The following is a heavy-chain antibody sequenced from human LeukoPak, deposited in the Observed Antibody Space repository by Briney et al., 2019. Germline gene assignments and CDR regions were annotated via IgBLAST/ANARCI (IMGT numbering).Heavy chain of an antibody. J-gene: IGHJ6*03. CDR1: GGSISSHY. CDR2: IYYGGST. V-gene: IGHV4-59*11. CDR3: ARVGGCSSITFSWKYYNYYMDV. D-gene: IGHD2/OR15-2a*01. Sequence: PSETLSLTCSVSGGSISSHYWSWIRQPPGKGLEWIGYIYYGGSTNYNPSLKSRVAISVDTSKNQFSLKLSSVTAADTAVYYCARVGGCSSITFSWKYYNYYMDVWGKGTAVTVSS.